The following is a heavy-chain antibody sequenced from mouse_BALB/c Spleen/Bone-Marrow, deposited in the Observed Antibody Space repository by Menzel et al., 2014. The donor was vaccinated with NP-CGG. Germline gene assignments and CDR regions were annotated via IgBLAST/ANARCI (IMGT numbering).Heavy chain of an antibody. V-gene: IGHV1-18*01. J-gene: IGHJ4*01. CDR1: GYTFTEYT. CDR3: ARWMGPYYAMDY. Sequence: VQLKESGPELVKPGASVKISCKTSGYTFTEYTMHWVKQSHGKSLEWIGGINPNNGGTSYNQKFKGKATLTVGKSSSTAYMELRSLTSEDSAVYYCARWMGPYYAMDYWGQGTSVTVSS. CDR2: INPNNGGT. D-gene: IGHD2-3*01.